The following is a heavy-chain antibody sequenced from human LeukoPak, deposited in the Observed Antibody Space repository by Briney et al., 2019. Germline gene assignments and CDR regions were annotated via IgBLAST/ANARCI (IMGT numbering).Heavy chain of an antibody. CDR1: GFTFSSYG. CDR2: ISGSGGTT. CDR3: AKARRNSGSCGRYYFDS. D-gene: IGHD3-10*01. J-gene: IGHJ4*02. V-gene: IGHV3-23*01. Sequence: GGSLRLSCAASGFTFSSYGMSWVRQAPGKGLEWVSAISGSGGTTYYADSVRGRFTISGDNSKNTLYLQMNSLRAEDTAVYYCAKARRNSGSCGRYYFDSWGQGTLVTVSS.